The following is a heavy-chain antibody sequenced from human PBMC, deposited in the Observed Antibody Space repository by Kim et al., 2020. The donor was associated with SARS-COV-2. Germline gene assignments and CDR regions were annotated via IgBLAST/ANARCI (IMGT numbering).Heavy chain of an antibody. CDR1: GYSFTSYW. V-gene: IGHV5-10-1*01. CDR2: IDPSDSYT. CDR3: ARHTHYYDSSGYYSSRSNFDY. Sequence: GESLKISCKGSGYSFTSYWISWVRQMPGKGLEWMGRIDPSDSYTNYSPSFQGHVTISADKSISTAYLQWSSLKASDTAMYYCARHTHYYDSSGYYSSRSNFDYWGQGTLVTVSS. D-gene: IGHD3-22*01. J-gene: IGHJ4*02.